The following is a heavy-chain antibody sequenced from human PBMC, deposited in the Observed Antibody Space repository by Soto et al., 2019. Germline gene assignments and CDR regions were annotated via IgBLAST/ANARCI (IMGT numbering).Heavy chain of an antibody. J-gene: IGHJ3*01. Sequence: QVHLVESGGGVVQPGTSLRLSCEASGFTFSGFGMHWFRQTPGKGLEWVAGRWYDGSKEYFADCVKGRFTISRDNSKNAMYLQMNSLRAEDSARYYCARGRGGSYGGNSAHYDVWGQGTLVTVSS. CDR2: RWYDGSKE. CDR1: GFTFSGFG. D-gene: IGHD1-26*01. CDR3: ARGRGGSYGGNSAHYDV. V-gene: IGHV3-33*01.